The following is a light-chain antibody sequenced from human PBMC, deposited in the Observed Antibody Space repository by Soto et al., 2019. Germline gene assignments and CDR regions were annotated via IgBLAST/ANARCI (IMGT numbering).Light chain of an antibody. CDR2: EGF. V-gene: IGLV2-23*01. J-gene: IGLJ2*01. Sequence: QSALIQPASLSGSPGQSITISCTGTSSDVGGSGLVSWYQFHPGKAPKLLIFEGFKRPSGISNRFSGSKSGSTASLTISGLQAEDEADYYCCSYAGRSTWDVVFGGGTKVTVL. CDR1: SSDVGGSGL. CDR3: CSYAGRSTWDVV.